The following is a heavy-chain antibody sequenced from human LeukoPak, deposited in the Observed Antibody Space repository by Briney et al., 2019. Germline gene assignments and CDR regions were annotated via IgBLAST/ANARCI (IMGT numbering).Heavy chain of an antibody. J-gene: IGHJ5*02. D-gene: IGHD6-19*01. Sequence: AGGALRLCCAASGFTFGTYAVSWVRQAPGKGVEWISAISGSGGSTYYADCVKGRFSSSRDNSKNTLYLQMNSLRAEDTAVYYCAKIPYSSGWVQHWFYLWGQGALVTAS. V-gene: IGHV3-23*01. CDR2: ISGSGGST. CDR1: GFTFGTYA. CDR3: AKIPYSSGWVQHWFYL.